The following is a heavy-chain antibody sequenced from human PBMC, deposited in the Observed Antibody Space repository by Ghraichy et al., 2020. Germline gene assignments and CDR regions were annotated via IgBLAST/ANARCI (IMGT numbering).Heavy chain of an antibody. J-gene: IGHJ4*02. CDR2: INHSGST. V-gene: IGHV4-34*01. CDR1: GGSFSGYY. CDR3: ARGPVTLLVVTTLQRGPFDY. Sequence: SETLSLTCAVYGGSFSGYYWSWIRQPPGKGLEWIGEINHSGSTNYNPSLKSRVTISVDTSKNQFSLKLSSVTAADTAVYYCARGPVTLLVVTTLQRGPFDYWGQGTLVTVSS. D-gene: IGHD2-2*01.